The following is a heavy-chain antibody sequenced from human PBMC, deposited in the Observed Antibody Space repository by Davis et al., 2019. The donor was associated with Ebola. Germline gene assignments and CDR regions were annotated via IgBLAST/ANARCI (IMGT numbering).Heavy chain of an antibody. CDR2: ISYDGSNK. D-gene: IGHD5-18*01. J-gene: IGHJ4*02. V-gene: IGHV3-30*18. Sequence: GESLKISCAASGFTFSSYAMSWVRQAPGKGLEWVAVISYDGSNKYYADSVKGRFTISRDNSKNTLYLQMNSLRAEDTAVYYCAKAGITAMVIFYFDYWGQGTLVTVSS. CDR3: AKAGITAMVIFYFDY. CDR1: GFTFSSYA.